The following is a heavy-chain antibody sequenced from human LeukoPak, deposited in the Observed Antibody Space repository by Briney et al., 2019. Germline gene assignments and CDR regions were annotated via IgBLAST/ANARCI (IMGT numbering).Heavy chain of an antibody. CDR1: GGSISSYY. CDR2: ISHTGIT. CDR3: AREFSSNRAFDF. J-gene: IGHJ3*01. V-gene: IGHV4-59*01. Sequence: SETQSLTCTISGGSISSYYWSWIRQPPGKGLEWIGYISHTGITKYNPSLKSRVTIAVDTSTNQFYVKLSSVTAADTAVYYCAREFSSNRAFDFWRQGTMVTVSS.